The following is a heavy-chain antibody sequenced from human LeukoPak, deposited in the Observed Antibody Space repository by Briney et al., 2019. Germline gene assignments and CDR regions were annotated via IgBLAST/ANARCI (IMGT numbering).Heavy chain of an antibody. V-gene: IGHV5-51*01. J-gene: IGHJ6*03. D-gene: IGHD4-17*01. CDR2: IYPGGSDT. Sequence: SGESLKISCEVSGYSFLTFWIGWVRQIPGKGLEWAGVIYPGGSDTRCSPSFQGHVTISADKSISTAYLQWSSLKASGTAMYYCARHHGDFSRGFYYYYMDIWGKGTTVTVSS. CDR3: ARHHGDFSRGFYYYYMDI. CDR1: GYSFLTFW.